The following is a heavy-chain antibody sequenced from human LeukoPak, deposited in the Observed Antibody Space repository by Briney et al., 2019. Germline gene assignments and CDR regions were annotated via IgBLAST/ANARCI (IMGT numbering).Heavy chain of an antibody. Sequence: LETLSLTCAVSGGSTSSSSYYWGWIRQPPGEGLAWIGSIYYSGRAYYNPPLTSRVTTSVDTSKNQFSLKLSSVTAADPAVYYCARQPRDCSSASCYGDWFDPWGQGTLVTVSS. D-gene: IGHD2-2*01. CDR3: ARQPRDCSSASCYGDWFDP. V-gene: IGHV4-39*01. J-gene: IGHJ5*02. CDR2: IYYSGRA. CDR1: GGSTSSSSYY.